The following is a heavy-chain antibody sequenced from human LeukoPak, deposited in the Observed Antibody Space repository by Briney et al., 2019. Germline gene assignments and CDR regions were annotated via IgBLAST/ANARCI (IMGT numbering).Heavy chain of an antibody. CDR2: ISAYNGNT. Sequence: ASVKVSCKASGYTFTSYGISCVRQAPGQGLEWMGWISAYNGNTNYAQKLQGRVTMTTDTSTSTAYMELRSLRSDDTAVYYCARDLLYYDSSGYYGDDAFDIWGQGTMVTVSS. CDR3: ARDLLYYDSSGYYGDDAFDI. J-gene: IGHJ3*02. CDR1: GYTFTSYG. D-gene: IGHD3-22*01. V-gene: IGHV1-18*01.